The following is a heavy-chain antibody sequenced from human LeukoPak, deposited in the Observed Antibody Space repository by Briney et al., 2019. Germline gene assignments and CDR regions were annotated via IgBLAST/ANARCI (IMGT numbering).Heavy chain of an antibody. CDR1: SGSVKSYS. J-gene: IGHJ4*02. V-gene: IGHV4-4*07. CDR2: IYSSGTT. D-gene: IGHD3-22*01. Sequence: PSETLSLTCSVSSGSVKSYSWSWIRQPAGKGLEWIGRIYSSGTTNYNPSLKSRLTISVDRSKNQFSLKLSSVTAADTAVYYCAREISGYLDYWGQGTLVTVSS. CDR3: AREISGYLDY.